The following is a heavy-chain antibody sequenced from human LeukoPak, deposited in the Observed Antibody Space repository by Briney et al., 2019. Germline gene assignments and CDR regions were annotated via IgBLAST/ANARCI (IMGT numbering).Heavy chain of an antibody. V-gene: IGHV3-21*01. CDR3: ARESSGWSMAYYYYMDV. J-gene: IGHJ6*03. D-gene: IGHD6-19*01. CDR1: GFTFSSFG. CDR2: ISSSSSYI. Sequence: PGGSLRLSCAASGFTFSSFGMNWVRQALGKGLEWVSFISSSSSYIYYADSVKGRFTISRDNAKNSLYLQMNSLRAEDTAVYYCARESSGWSMAYYYYMDVWGKGTTVTVSS.